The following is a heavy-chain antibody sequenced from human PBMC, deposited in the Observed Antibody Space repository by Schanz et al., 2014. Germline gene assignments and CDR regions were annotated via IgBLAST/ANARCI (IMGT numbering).Heavy chain of an antibody. CDR3: ARVRGFTYGVNFGMDV. CDR2: INPSGGVT. CDR1: GYTFTSYY. Sequence: QVQLVQSGAELKKPGASVTVSCKASGYTFTSYYIDWVRQAPGQGLEWIGVINPSGGVTHYAQKFQGRVTLTRDTSTTTVYMQLSSLTSEDTAVYYCARVRGFTYGVNFGMDVWGRGTTVTVSS. D-gene: IGHD5-18*01. J-gene: IGHJ6*02. V-gene: IGHV1-46*01.